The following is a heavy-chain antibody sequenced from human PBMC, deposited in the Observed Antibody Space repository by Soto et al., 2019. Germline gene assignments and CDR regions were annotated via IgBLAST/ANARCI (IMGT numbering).Heavy chain of an antibody. CDR1: GFPFSNFA. CDR2: IDAGNGNT. V-gene: IGHV1-3*01. Sequence: VHLVQSAAEVKNPGASVKVSCKTSGFPFSNFAMHWVRQAPGQRLEWMGWIDAGNGNTYYSERLQGRVTITRDTSATTVNMELKSLRSEDTAVDYGASNWFGRYDYWGQGTLVTVSS. D-gene: IGHD3-10*01. J-gene: IGHJ4*02. CDR3: ASNWFGRYDY.